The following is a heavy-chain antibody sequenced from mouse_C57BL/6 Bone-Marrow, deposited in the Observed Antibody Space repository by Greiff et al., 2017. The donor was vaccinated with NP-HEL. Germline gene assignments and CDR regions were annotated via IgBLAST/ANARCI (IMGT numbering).Heavy chain of an antibody. J-gene: IGHJ1*03. CDR2: IYPGSGNP. CDR1: GYTFTDYY. V-gene: IGHV1-76*01. Sequence: QVQLQQSGAELVRPGASVKLSCKASGYTFTDYYINWVKQRPGQGLEWIARIYPGSGNPYYNEKFKGKATLTAEKSSSTAYMQLSSLTSEDSAVYFCARWKSMRGGSSPYWYFDVWGTGTTVTVSS. D-gene: IGHD1-1*01. CDR3: ARWKSMRGGSSPYWYFDV.